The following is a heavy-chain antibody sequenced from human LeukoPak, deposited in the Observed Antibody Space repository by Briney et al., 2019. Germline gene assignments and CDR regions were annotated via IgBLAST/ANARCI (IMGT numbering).Heavy chain of an antibody. J-gene: IGHJ1*01. CDR3: ARGSYDSSDFEYFHH. D-gene: IGHD3-22*01. V-gene: IGHV1-2*02. CDR1: GGTFNSYG. Sequence: ASVKVSCKASGGTFNSYGIIWVRQAPGQGLEWMGWINPNSGGTNYAQKFQGRVTMTRDTSISTAYMELSRLRSDDTAVYYCARGSYDSSDFEYFHHWGQGTLVTVSS. CDR2: INPNSGGT.